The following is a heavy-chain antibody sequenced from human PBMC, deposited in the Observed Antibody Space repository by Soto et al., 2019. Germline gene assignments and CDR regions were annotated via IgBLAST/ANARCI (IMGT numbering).Heavy chain of an antibody. CDR2: IIPIFGTA. V-gene: IGHV1-69*06. D-gene: IGHD6-19*01. J-gene: IGHJ5*02. CDR1: GGTFSSYA. Sequence: SVKPSCEASGGTFSSYAISWVRQAPGQGLEWMGGIIPIFGTANYAQKFQGRVTITADKSTSTAYMELSSLRSEDTAVYYCARYFLNLAVASTVLFYSCGQGSPVIVSS. CDR3: ARYFLNLAVASTVLFYS.